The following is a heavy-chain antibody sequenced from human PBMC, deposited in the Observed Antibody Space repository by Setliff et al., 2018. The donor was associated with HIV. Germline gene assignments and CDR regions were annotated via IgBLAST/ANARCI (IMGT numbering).Heavy chain of an antibody. D-gene: IGHD2-21*01. V-gene: IGHV4-39*01. CDR2: VSQSGST. J-gene: IGHJ5*02. CDR1: GGSISSGGYY. Sequence: SETLSLTCTVSGGSISSGGYYWSWIRQSPGKRLEWIGSVSQSGSTYYNPSPKSRITISVDRSKNLFSLKLISVTAADQGVYYCARVPVAGANWFDPWGLGTLVTVSS. CDR3: ARVPVAGANWFDP.